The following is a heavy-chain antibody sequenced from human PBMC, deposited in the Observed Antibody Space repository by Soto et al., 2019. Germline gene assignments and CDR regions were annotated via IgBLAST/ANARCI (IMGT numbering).Heavy chain of an antibody. D-gene: IGHD5-12*01. CDR2: IIPIFGTA. CDR1: GGTFSSYA. V-gene: IGHV1-69*13. CDR3: ARAADGYNKGYYFDY. J-gene: IGHJ4*02. Sequence: SVKVSCKASGGTFSSYAISWVLQAPGQGPEWMGGIIPIFGTANYAQKFQGRVTITADESTSTAYMELSSLRSEDTAVYYCARAADGYNKGYYFDYWGQGTLVTVSS.